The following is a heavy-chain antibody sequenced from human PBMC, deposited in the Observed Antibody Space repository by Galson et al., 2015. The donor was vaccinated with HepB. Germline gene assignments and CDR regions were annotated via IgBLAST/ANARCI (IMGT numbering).Heavy chain of an antibody. J-gene: IGHJ4*02. CDR1: GFTFSSYS. CDR2: IWYDGSSR. V-gene: IGHV3-33*01. D-gene: IGHD3-3*01. CDR3: ARDSHLYDSLNRYYSRPGYFDF. Sequence: SLRLSCAASGFTFSSYSIHWVRQAPGQGLEWVAVIWYDGSSRFYADSVKGRFTISRDNSKNTLYLQMNSLRAEDTAVYYCARDSHLYDSLNRYYSRPGYFDFWGQGTLVTVSS.